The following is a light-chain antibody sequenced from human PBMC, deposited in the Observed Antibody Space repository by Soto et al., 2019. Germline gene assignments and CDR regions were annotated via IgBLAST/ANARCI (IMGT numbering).Light chain of an antibody. V-gene: IGKV3-11*01. CDR1: QSVSSY. CDR2: DAS. Sequence: ILLTQSPATLSLSPGERATLSWRASQSVSSYLAWYKQKPGQAPRLLIYDASNRATGIPARFSGSGSGTEFTLTISSLEPEDFEVYYCQQRSNWPITFGQGTRLEIK. J-gene: IGKJ5*01. CDR3: QQRSNWPIT.